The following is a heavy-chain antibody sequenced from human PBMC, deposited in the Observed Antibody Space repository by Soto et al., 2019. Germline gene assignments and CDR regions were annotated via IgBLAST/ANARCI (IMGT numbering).Heavy chain of an antibody. Sequence: SVKVSCKASGGTFSSYTISWVRQAPGQGLEWMGRIIPILGIANYAQKFQGRVTITADKSTSTAYMELSSLRSEDTAVYYCARDLTYGDYDGGFDYWGQGTLVTVSS. CDR3: ARDLTYGDYDGGFDY. CDR2: IIPILGIA. V-gene: IGHV1-69*04. D-gene: IGHD4-17*01. CDR1: GGTFSSYT. J-gene: IGHJ4*02.